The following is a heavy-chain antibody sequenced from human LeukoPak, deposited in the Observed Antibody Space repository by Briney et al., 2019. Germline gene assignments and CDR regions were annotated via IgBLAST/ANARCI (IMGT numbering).Heavy chain of an antibody. D-gene: IGHD3-22*01. CDR2: ISGSGGIT. CDR3: ARDERLYYDSSGYYASLYYGMDV. Sequence: GGSLRLSCAASGFTFSAYAISWVRQAPGKGLEWVSVISGSGGITYYADSVKGRFTISRGNSKNTLYLQMNSLRAEDTAVYYCARDERLYYDSSGYYASLYYGMDVWGQGTTVTASS. V-gene: IGHV3-23*01. CDR1: GFTFSAYA. J-gene: IGHJ6*02.